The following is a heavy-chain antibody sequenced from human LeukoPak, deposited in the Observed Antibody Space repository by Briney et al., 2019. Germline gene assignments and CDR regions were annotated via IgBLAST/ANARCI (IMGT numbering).Heavy chain of an antibody. Sequence: GGSLRLSYAASGFTFSTYWMMWVRQAPGKGLEWVANINEDGSEKYYADSVEGRFTISRDNAKNSLDLQMSSLNAEDTAVYYCARSKIDYWGQGTLVTVSS. J-gene: IGHJ4*02. CDR2: INEDGSEK. CDR1: GFTFSTYW. V-gene: IGHV3-7*01. CDR3: ARSKIDY. D-gene: IGHD4-11*01.